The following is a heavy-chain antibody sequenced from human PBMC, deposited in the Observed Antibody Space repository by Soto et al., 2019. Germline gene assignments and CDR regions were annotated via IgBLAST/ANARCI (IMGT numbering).Heavy chain of an antibody. CDR3: ARALGYCSSTSCFKAFDI. V-gene: IGHV3-66*01. J-gene: IGHJ3*02. Sequence: SLRLSCAASGFTVSSNYMSWVRQAPGKGLEWVSLIYSGGSTYYADSVKGRFTISRDNSNNTLYLQLNSLRAEDTAIYYCARALGYCSSTSCFKAFDIWGQGTMVTVSS. CDR2: IYSGGST. CDR1: GFTVSSNY. D-gene: IGHD2-2*01.